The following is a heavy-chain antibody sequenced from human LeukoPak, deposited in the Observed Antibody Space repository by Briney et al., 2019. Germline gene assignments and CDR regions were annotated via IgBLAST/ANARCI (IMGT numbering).Heavy chain of an antibody. D-gene: IGHD3-22*01. CDR2: INPNSGGT. CDR1: GYTFTSYY. Sequence: GASVKVSCKASGYTFTSYYMHWVRQAPGQGLEWMGWINPNSGGTNYAQKFQGRVTMTRDTSISTAYMELSRLRSDDTAVYYCAREPESYYYDSSGYYYYWGQGTLVTVSS. CDR3: AREPESYYYDSSGYYYY. V-gene: IGHV1-2*02. J-gene: IGHJ4*02.